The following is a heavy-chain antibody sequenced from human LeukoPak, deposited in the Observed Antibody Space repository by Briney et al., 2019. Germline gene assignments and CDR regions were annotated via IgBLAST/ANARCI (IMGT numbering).Heavy chain of an antibody. D-gene: IGHD4-17*01. V-gene: IGHV4-59*01. CDR2: ISHIGRT. Sequence: SETLSLTCAVSGDSFSSYYWTWIRQSPRPGLEWIGYISHIGRTNYNPSLKSRVTISIDTSKNQFSLKLRSVTAADTAVYYCARDLVTVTKGFDIWGQGTMVSVSS. J-gene: IGHJ3*02. CDR3: ARDLVTVTKGFDI. CDR1: GDSFSSYY.